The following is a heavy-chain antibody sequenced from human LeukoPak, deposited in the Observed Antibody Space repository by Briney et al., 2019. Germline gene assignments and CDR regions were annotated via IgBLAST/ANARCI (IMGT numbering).Heavy chain of an antibody. CDR3: ARVYCSSTSCYRYYYYGMDV. V-gene: IGHV4-4*02. CDR1: GGSISSSNW. D-gene: IGHD2-2*02. J-gene: IGHJ6*04. CDR2: IYHSGST. Sequence: PSETLSLTCAVSGGSISSSNWWSWVRQPPGKGLEWIGEIYHSGSTNYNPSLKSRVTISVDKSKNQFSLKLSSVTAADTAVYYCARVYCSSTSCYRYYYYGMDVWGKGTTVTVSS.